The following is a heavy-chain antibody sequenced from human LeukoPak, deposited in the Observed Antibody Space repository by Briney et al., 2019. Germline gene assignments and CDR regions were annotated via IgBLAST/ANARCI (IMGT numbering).Heavy chain of an antibody. V-gene: IGHV5-51*01. CDR3: ARQRGSGSFHIFDY. CDR1: GYSFTSYW. Sequence: GESLKISCKGSGYSFTSYWIAWVRQMPGKGLEWMGIISPGDSDTTYSSSFQGQVTISADKSISTAFLQWSSLKASDTAMYFCARQRGSGSFHIFDYWGQGTLVTVSS. D-gene: IGHD3-10*01. J-gene: IGHJ4*02. CDR2: ISPGDSDT.